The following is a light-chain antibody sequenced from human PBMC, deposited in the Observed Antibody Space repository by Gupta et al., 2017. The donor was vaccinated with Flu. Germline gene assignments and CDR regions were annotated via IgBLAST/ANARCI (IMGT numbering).Light chain of an antibody. CDR2: EVS. CDR1: SSDVGGYNY. V-gene: IGLV2-14*01. J-gene: IGLJ1*01. CDR3: SSYTSSSTQNV. Sequence: ITISCTGTSSDVGGYNYVSWYQQHPGKAPKLMIYEVSNRPSGVSNRFSGSKSGNTASLTISGLQAEDEADYYCSSYTSSSTQNVFGTGTKVTVL.